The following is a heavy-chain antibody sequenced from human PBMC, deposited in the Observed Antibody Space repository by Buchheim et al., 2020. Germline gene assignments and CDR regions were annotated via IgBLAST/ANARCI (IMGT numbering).Heavy chain of an antibody. Sequence: EAQLVESGGGLVQPGGSLRLSCAASGFTFSGYTMNWVRQAPGKGPEWLAYISVSDSDIYYADSVRGRFTISRDHAKKSLYLQMNSLREEDTALYYCTRDFEYWGQGTL. J-gene: IGHJ4*02. CDR1: GFTFSGYT. V-gene: IGHV3-48*02. CDR3: TRDFEY. CDR2: ISVSDSDI.